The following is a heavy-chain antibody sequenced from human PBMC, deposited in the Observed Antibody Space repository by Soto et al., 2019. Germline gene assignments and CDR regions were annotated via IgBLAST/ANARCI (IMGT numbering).Heavy chain of an antibody. Sequence: PGGSLRLSCAASGFTFSDFAVHWVRQASGKGLEWVGRIRSKANNDATAYDESVKGRFTISRDDSKNTAYLQMNSLKIEDTAVYYCTSSEDCTKGVCDYWGQGTMVTVSS. D-gene: IGHD2-8*01. V-gene: IGHV3-73*01. J-gene: IGHJ4*02. CDR1: GFTFSDFA. CDR2: IRSKANNDAT. CDR3: TSSEDCTKGVCDY.